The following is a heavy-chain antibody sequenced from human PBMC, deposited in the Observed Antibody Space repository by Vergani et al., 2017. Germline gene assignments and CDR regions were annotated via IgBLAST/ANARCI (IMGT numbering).Heavy chain of an antibody. V-gene: IGHV3-21*01. CDR1: GFTFSSYS. CDR2: ISSSSSYI. Sequence: EVQLVESGVGLVKPGGSLRLSCAASGFTFSSYSMNWVRQAPGKGLEWVSSISSSSSYIYYADSVKGRFTISRDNAKNSLYLQMNSLRAEDTAVYYCARDLPHYYYYGMDVWGQGTTVTVSS. CDR3: ARDLPHYYYYGMDV. J-gene: IGHJ6*02.